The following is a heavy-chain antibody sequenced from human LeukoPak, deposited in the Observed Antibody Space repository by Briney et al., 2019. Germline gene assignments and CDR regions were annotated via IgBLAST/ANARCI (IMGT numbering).Heavy chain of an antibody. CDR2: INHSGST. CDR1: GGSISSYY. D-gene: IGHD2-21*02. J-gene: IGHJ5*02. V-gene: IGHV4-34*01. CDR3: ARVGEKYCGGDCSPNWFDP. Sequence: PSETLSLTCTVSGGSISSYYWSWIRQPPGKGLEWIGEINHSGSTNYNPSLKSRVTISVDTSKNQFSLKLSSVTAADTAVYYCARVGEKYCGGDCSPNWFDPWGQGTLVTVSS.